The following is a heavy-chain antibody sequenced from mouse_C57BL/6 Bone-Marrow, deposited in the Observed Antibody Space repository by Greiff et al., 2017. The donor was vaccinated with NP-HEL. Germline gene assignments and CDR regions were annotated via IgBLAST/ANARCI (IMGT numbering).Heavy chain of an antibody. Sequence: EVQLVESGGGLVQPGGSLKLSCAASGFTFSDYYMYWVRQTPEKRLEWVAYLSNGGGSTYYPDTVKGRFTISRDNAKNTLYLQMSRLKSEDTAMYYCARHRVLITTVVARDYYAMDYWGQGTSVTVSS. CDR2: LSNGGGST. CDR3: ARHRVLITTVVARDYYAMDY. D-gene: IGHD1-1*01. J-gene: IGHJ4*01. V-gene: IGHV5-12*01. CDR1: GFTFSDYY.